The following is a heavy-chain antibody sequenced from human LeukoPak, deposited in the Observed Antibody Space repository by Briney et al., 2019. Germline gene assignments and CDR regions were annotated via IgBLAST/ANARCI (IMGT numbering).Heavy chain of an antibody. Sequence: GGSLRLSCAASGFTFSSYAMSWVRQAPGKGLEWVSAISGSGGSTYYADSAKGRFTISRDNSKNTLYLQMNSLRAEDTAVYYCAKDLGGYNYGAAFDIWGQGTMVTVSS. V-gene: IGHV3-23*01. CDR1: GFTFSSYA. CDR3: AKDLGGYNYGAAFDI. J-gene: IGHJ3*02. CDR2: ISGSGGST. D-gene: IGHD5-24*01.